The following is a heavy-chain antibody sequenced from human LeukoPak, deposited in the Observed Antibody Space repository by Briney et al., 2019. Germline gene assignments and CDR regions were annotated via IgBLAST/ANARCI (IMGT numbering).Heavy chain of an antibody. CDR3: ARRAGAYSHPYDY. J-gene: IGHJ4*02. CDR1: GFTFSSYS. CDR2: ISSSTSYI. V-gene: IGHV3-21*01. Sequence: GGSLRLSCVASGFTFSSYSMNWVRQAPGKGLEWVSSISSSTSYIYYADSVKGRFTISRDNARKSLYLQMNSLRGEDTAVYYCARRAGAYSHPYDYWAREPWSLSP. D-gene: IGHD4/OR15-4a*01.